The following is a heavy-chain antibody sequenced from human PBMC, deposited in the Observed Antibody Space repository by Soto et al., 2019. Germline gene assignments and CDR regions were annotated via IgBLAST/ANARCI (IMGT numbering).Heavy chain of an antibody. CDR1: GFSLSTNGMR. CDR2: IDWDDGK. D-gene: IGHD2-2*02. CDR3: ARRYCSSTSCYMGFDP. Sequence: ESGPTLVNPTQTLTLTCTFSGFSLSTNGMRVSWIRQSPGKALEWLARIDWDDGKFYSTSLKTRLTISKDTSKNQVVLTMTNMDPVDTATYYCARRYCSSTSCYMGFDPWGQGTLVTVSS. V-gene: IGHV2-70*04. J-gene: IGHJ5*02.